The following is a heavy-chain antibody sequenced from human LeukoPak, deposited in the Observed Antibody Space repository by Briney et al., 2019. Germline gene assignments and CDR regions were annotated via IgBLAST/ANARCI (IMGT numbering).Heavy chain of an antibody. CDR2: ISGSGGST. J-gene: IGHJ4*02. V-gene: IGHV3-23*01. CDR1: GFTFSSYA. CDR3: AKRNGFLEWLYYFDY. D-gene: IGHD3-3*01. Sequence: PGRSLRLSCAASGFTFSSYAMSWVRQAPGKGLEWVSAISGSGGSTYYADSVKGRFTISRDNSKNTLYLQMNSLRAEDTAVYYCAKRNGFLEWLYYFDYWGQGTLVTVSS.